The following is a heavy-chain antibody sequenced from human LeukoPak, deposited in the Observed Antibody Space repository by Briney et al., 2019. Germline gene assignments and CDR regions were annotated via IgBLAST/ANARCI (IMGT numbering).Heavy chain of an antibody. J-gene: IGHJ4*02. CDR2: IFPSSDEI. CDR3: ATYRQVLLPFES. Sequence: GGSLRLSCAASGFTFSTFAMIWVRQPPGKGLEWVSSIFPSSDEIHYADSARGRFTISRDNSKSTLSLQMNSLRAEDTAIYYCATYRQVLLPFESWGQGTLVTVSS. CDR1: GFTFSTFA. D-gene: IGHD2-8*02. V-gene: IGHV3-23*01.